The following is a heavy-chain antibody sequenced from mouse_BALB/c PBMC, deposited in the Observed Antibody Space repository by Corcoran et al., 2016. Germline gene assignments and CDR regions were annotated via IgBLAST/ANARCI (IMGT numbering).Heavy chain of an antibody. CDR2: IDPANGNT. J-gene: IGHJ1*01. Sequence: EVQLQQSGAELVKPGASVKLSCTASGFNIKDTYMHWVKQRPEQSLEWIGRIDPANGNTKYDPKFQGKATITADTSSNTAYLQLSSLTSEDTAVYYCARWDWDFDVWGAGTTVTVSS. CDR1: GFNIKDTY. CDR3: ARWDWDFDV. V-gene: IGHV14-3*02.